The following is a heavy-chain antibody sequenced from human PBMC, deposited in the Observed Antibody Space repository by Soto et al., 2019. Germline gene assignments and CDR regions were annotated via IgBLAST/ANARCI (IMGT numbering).Heavy chain of an antibody. J-gene: IGHJ1*01. CDR1: GFTFSTYV. Sequence: QVQLVESGGGVVQPGRALRLSCAASGFTFSTYVMHWVRQAPGKGLEWVAVISYDGSNEYYADSVKGRFTISRDNSKNTLYLQMNSMRAEDTAVYYCAKGGQDFDYNGAEDFHHWGQGTLVTVSS. D-gene: IGHD3-10*01. CDR2: ISYDGSNE. CDR3: AKGGQDFDYNGAEDFHH. V-gene: IGHV3-30*18.